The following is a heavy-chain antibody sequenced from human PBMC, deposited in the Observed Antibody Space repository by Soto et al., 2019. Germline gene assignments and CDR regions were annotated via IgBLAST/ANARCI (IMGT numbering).Heavy chain of an antibody. D-gene: IGHD4-17*01. CDR1: GFTFDDYA. CDR3: AKDKRDYGDVRAYWYFDL. Sequence: GGSLRLSCAASGFTFDDYAMHWVRQAPGKGLEWVSGISWNSGSIGYADSVKGRFTISRDNAKNSLYLQMNSLRAEDTALYYCAKDKRDYGDVRAYWYFDLWGRGTLVTVSS. V-gene: IGHV3-9*01. CDR2: ISWNSGSI. J-gene: IGHJ2*01.